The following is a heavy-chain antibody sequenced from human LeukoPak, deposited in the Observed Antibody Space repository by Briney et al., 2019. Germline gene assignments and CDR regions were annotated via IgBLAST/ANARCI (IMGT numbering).Heavy chain of an antibody. Sequence: SVKVSCKASGGTFGSYAISWVRQAPGQGLEWMGGIIPIFGTANYAQKFQGRVTITADESTSTAYMELSSLRSEDTAVYHCARGGKKWELPPELQHWGQGTLVTVSS. D-gene: IGHD1-26*01. CDR3: ARGGKKWELPPELQH. CDR1: GGTFGSYA. CDR2: IIPIFGTA. J-gene: IGHJ1*01. V-gene: IGHV1-69*13.